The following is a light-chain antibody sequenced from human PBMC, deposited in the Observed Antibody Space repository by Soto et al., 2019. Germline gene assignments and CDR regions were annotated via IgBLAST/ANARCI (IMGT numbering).Light chain of an antibody. V-gene: IGKV3-11*01. CDR2: DAS. Sequence: EIVLTQSPATLSLFPGEKATLSCRASQSVSNYLAWYQQKPGQAPRLLIYDASNRATGIPARFSGSGSGTDFTLTISSLEPEDSAIYYCQQRSNWPFTFGPGTRLDIK. CDR3: QQRSNWPFT. CDR1: QSVSNY. J-gene: IGKJ3*01.